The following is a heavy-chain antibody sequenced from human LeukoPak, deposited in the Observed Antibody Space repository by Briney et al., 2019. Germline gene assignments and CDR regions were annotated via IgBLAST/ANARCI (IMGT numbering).Heavy chain of an antibody. CDR3: ARQKRQWLVPAPFDY. CDR2: IYPGDSDT. CDR1: GYSFTNYW. J-gene: IGHJ4*02. Sequence: GESLKISCKGSGYSFTNYWIGWVRQMPGKGLEWMGIIYPGDSDTRYSPSFQGQVTISADKSISTAYLQWNTLKASDTAMYYCARQKRQWLVPAPFDYWGQGTLVTVSS. D-gene: IGHD6-19*01. V-gene: IGHV5-51*01.